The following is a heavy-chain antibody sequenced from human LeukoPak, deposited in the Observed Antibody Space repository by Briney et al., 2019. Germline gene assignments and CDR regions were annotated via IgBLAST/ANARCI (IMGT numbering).Heavy chain of an antibody. D-gene: IGHD2-8*01. J-gene: IGHJ3*02. Sequence: GGSLRLSCAASGFTFDDYGMSWVRQAPGKGLEWVSGINWNGGSTGYADSVKGRFTISRDNAKNSLYLQMNSLRAEDTALYYCARDNGYCTNGVCSGAFDIWGQGTMVTVSS. CDR2: INWNGGST. CDR3: ARDNGYCTNGVCSGAFDI. CDR1: GFTFDDYG. V-gene: IGHV3-20*04.